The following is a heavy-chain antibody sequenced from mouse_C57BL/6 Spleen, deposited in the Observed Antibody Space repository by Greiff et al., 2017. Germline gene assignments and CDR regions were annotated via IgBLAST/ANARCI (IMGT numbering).Heavy chain of an antibody. CDR1: GFSFSGYG. CDR2: ISSGGSTI. V-gene: IGHV5-17*01. CDR3: ANGPYGNPFAY. D-gene: IGHD2-1*01. J-gene: IGHJ3*01. Sequence: DVKLVESGGGLVKPGGSLTLSCAASGFSFSGYGMHWVRQAPEKGLEWVAYISSGGSTIYYADTVKGRFTISRDNAKNTLFLQMTILRSEYTAMYYCANGPYGNPFAYWGQGTLVTVSA.